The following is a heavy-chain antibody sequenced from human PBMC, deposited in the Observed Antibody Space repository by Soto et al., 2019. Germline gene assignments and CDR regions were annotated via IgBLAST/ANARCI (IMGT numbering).Heavy chain of an antibody. D-gene: IGHD6-19*01. J-gene: IGHJ3*02. Sequence: SETLSLTCTVSGGSISSYYWSWIRQPPGKGLEWIGYIYYSGSTSYNPSLKSRVTISVDTSKNQFSLKLSSVTAADTAVYYCARQGSRLSAFDIWGQGTMVTVSS. CDR1: GGSISSYY. V-gene: IGHV4-59*08. CDR3: ARQGSRLSAFDI. CDR2: IYYSGST.